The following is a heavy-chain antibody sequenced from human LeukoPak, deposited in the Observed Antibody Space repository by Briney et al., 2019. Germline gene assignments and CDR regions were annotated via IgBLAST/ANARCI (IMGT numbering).Heavy chain of an antibody. Sequence: PRGSLRLSCVAYGFTFNDAWLSWVGHIPGKGLEWVGRIKSKSDGGTTNYAAPVKGRFTISRDDSKNTMYLQVSRLKYEDTGVYYCSTGWSWGQGTPVTVSS. J-gene: IGHJ5*02. CDR1: GFTFNDAW. CDR3: STGWS. D-gene: IGHD6-13*01. CDR2: IKSKSDGGTT. V-gene: IGHV3-15*01.